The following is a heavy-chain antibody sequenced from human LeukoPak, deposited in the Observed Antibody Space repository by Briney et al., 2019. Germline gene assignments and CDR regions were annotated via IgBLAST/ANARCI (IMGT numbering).Heavy chain of an antibody. D-gene: IGHD3-10*01. CDR1: GGSISSYY. J-gene: IGHJ5*02. CDR2: IYYSGST. V-gene: IGHV4-59*01. CDR3: ARVLWFGDTQNWFDP. Sequence: SETLSLTCTVSGGSISSYYWSWIRQPPGKGLEWIGYIYYSGSTNYNPSLKSRVTISVDTSKNQFSLKLSSVTAAGTAVYYCARVLWFGDTQNWFDPWGQGTLVTVSS.